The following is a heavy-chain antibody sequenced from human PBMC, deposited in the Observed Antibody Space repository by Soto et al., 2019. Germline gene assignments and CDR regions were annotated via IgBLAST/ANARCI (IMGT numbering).Heavy chain of an antibody. CDR3: AKRYYDYVWGSYRPEYYFDY. CDR1: GFTFSSYA. CDR2: ISGSGGST. Sequence: GGSLXXXXXASGFTFSSYAMSWVRQAPGKGLEWVSAISGSGGSTYYEDYVKGRFTISRDNSKNKLYMQIKNQIAEDTVVYYFAKRYYDYVWGSYRPEYYFDYWGQGTLVTVSS. D-gene: IGHD3-16*02. V-gene: IGHV3-23*01. J-gene: IGHJ4*02.